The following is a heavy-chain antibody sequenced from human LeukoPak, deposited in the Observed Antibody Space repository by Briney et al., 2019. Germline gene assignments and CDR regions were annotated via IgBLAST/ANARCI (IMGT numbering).Heavy chain of an antibody. CDR2: ISGSGGST. CDR1: GFTFSSYS. D-gene: IGHD3-3*01. V-gene: IGHV3-23*01. Sequence: QAGGSLRLSCAASGFTFSSYSMDWVRQAPGKGLEWVSAISGSGGSTYYADSVKGRFTISRDNSKNTLYLQMNSLRAEDTAVYYCAKLEGQLRFLEWRQSYPGQSYWGQGTLVTVSS. CDR3: AKLEGQLRFLEWRQSYPGQSY. J-gene: IGHJ4*02.